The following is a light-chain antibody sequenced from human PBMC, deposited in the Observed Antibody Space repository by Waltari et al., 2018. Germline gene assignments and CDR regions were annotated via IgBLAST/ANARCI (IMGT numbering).Light chain of an antibody. V-gene: IGLV2-14*03. CDR2: DVS. CDR1: SSDVGTYNY. J-gene: IGLJ2*01. Sequence: QSALTQPASVSGSPGQSITISCTGTSSDVGTYNYVSWYQQHPGKAPKPMIFDVSIRPSGVSNRFSGSKSVNTASLTISGLQAEDEADYYCSSYISSSTLELFGGGTSLTVL. CDR3: SSYISSSTLEL.